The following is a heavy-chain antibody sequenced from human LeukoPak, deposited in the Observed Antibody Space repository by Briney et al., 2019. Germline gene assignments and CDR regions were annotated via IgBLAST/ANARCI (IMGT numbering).Heavy chain of an antibody. V-gene: IGHV3-74*01. Sequence: GGSLRLSCAASGFTFSTYWMHWVRQAPGKGLVWVSRIKSDGSTNYADSVRGRFTISRDNANNTLSLQMNSLRPEDTGVYYCARAPSEIGGYYPEYFRHWGQGTLVTVSS. J-gene: IGHJ1*01. D-gene: IGHD3-22*01. CDR2: IKSDGST. CDR3: ARAPSEIGGYYPEYFRH. CDR1: GFTFSTYW.